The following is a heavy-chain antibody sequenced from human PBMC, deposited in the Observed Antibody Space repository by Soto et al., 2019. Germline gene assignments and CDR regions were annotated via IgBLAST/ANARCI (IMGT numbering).Heavy chain of an antibody. CDR3: ARHSRAAGLYYFDY. CDR1: GGSISDSNDH. V-gene: IGHV4-39*01. Sequence: ETLSLTCTVSGGSISDSNDHWGWIRQSPGKGLEWIGSFHNSGSTYYIPSLKSRVTISVDTSKNQFSLKLSSVTAADTAVYYCARHSRAAGLYYFDYWGQGTLVTVSS. CDR2: FHNSGST. D-gene: IGHD6-13*01. J-gene: IGHJ4*02.